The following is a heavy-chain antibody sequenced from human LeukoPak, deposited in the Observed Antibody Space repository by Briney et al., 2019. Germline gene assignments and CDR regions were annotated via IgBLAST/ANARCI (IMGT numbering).Heavy chain of an antibody. CDR2: INPNSGGT. CDR1: GYTFTGYY. CDR3: ARDGSFGYSYGSDY. J-gene: IGHJ4*02. D-gene: IGHD5-18*01. Sequence: ASVKVSCKASGYTFTGYYMHWVRQAPGQGLEWMGRINPNSGGTNYAQEFQGRVTMTRDTSISTAYMELSRLRSDDTAVYYCARDGSFGYSYGSDYWGQGTLVTVSS. V-gene: IGHV1-2*06.